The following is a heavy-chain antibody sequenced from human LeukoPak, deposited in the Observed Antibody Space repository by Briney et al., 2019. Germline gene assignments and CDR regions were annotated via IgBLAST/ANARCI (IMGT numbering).Heavy chain of an antibody. Sequence: GGSLRLSCVASGFTFSSYAMSWVRQAPGKGLEWVSVISGSEDSTYYADSVKGRFTISRDNSKNTLYLQMNSLRAEDTAVYYCAKYGGSKPVDYWGQGTLVTVSS. D-gene: IGHD4-11*01. CDR2: ISGSEDST. J-gene: IGHJ4*02. V-gene: IGHV3-23*01. CDR3: AKYGGSKPVDY. CDR1: GFTFSSYA.